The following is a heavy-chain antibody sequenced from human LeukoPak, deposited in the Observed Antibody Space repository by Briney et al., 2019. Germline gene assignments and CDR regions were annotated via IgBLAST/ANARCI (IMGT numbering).Heavy chain of an antibody. CDR1: GFSISSGYS. Sequence: PSETLSLTCTVSGFSISSGYSWGWIRQPPGKGLEWIGNIYHTESTNYNPSLKSRVTISVDTSKNQFSLKLSSVTAADTAVYYCARTYYDILTAYYYYYMDVWGKGTTVTVSS. J-gene: IGHJ6*03. CDR3: ARTYYDILTAYYYYYMDV. D-gene: IGHD3-9*01. V-gene: IGHV4-38-2*02. CDR2: IYHTEST.